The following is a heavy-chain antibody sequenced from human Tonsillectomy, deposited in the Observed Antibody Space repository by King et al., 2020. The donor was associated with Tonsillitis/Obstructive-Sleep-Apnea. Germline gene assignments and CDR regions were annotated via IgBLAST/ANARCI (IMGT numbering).Heavy chain of an antibody. CDR3: ARDGGWDYDYYYYMDV. D-gene: IGHD3-16*01. J-gene: IGHJ6*03. CDR1: GFTFSSYA. V-gene: IGHV3-30*01. CDR2: ISYDGSSK. Sequence: VQLVESGGGVVQPGRSLRLSCAASGFTFSSYAIHWVRQAPGKGLEWVAVISYDGSSKYYAHSVKGRFTISRDNSKNTLFLQMNSLTAQDTAVYYCARDGGWDYDYYYYMDVWREGSTVTVSS.